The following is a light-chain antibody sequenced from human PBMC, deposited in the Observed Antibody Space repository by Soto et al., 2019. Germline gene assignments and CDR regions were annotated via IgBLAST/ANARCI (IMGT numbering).Light chain of an antibody. Sequence: QSVLTQPASVSGSPGQSITISCTGTSSDVGSYNIVSWYQQHPGKAPKLMIYEGSKRPSGVSNRFSGSKSGNTASLTISGLQAEDEADYYCISFTSRHIYVFGTGTKVTVL. CDR3: ISFTSRHIYV. J-gene: IGLJ1*01. CDR1: SSDVGSYNI. V-gene: IGLV2-14*02. CDR2: EGS.